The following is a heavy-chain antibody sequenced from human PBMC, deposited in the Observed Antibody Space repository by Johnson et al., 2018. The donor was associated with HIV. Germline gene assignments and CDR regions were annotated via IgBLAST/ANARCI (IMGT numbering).Heavy chain of an antibody. D-gene: IGHD5-24*01. J-gene: IGHJ3*02. CDR3: ARGEEMATILI. CDR2: ISYDGSNK. Sequence: VQLVESGGGVVQPGRSLRLSCAASGFTFSSYAMHWVRQAPCKGLEWVAVISYDGSNKYYADSVKGRFTISRDNSKNTLYLQMNSLRAEDTAVYYCARGEEMATILIWGQGTMVTVSS. CDR1: GFTFSSYA. V-gene: IGHV3-30-3*01.